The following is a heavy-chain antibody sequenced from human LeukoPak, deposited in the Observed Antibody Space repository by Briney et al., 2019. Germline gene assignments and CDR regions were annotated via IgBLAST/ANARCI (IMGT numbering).Heavy chain of an antibody. V-gene: IGHV3-23*01. CDR3: AKGHDYGAPGGGLFDY. J-gene: IGHJ4*02. Sequence: GGSLRLSCAASGFTFSSYAMSWVRQAPGKGLEWVSAISGSGGSTYYADSVKGRFTISRDNSKNTLYLQMNSLRAEDTAVYYCAKGHDYGAPGGGLFDYWGQGTLVTVSS. D-gene: IGHD4-17*01. CDR1: GFTFSSYA. CDR2: ISGSGGST.